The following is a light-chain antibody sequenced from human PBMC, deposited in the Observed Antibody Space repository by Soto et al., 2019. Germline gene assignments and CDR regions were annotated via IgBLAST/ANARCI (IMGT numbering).Light chain of an antibody. J-gene: IGKJ5*01. CDR1: QSVGSNY. CDR3: QQYAGSRSIT. V-gene: IGKV3-20*01. Sequence: EIVLTQSPGTLSLSPGERATLSCRASQSVGSNYLAWYQQIPGQAPRLLIYGASSRATGVPDRFSGSGSGTDFTLTISRLEPEDFAVYYCQQYAGSRSITFGQGTRLEIK. CDR2: GAS.